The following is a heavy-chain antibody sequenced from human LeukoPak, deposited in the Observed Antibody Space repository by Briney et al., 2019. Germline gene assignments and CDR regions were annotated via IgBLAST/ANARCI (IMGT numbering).Heavy chain of an antibody. CDR2: MRYDGSNI. J-gene: IGHJ4*02. Sequence: GGSLRLSCAASGFTFSTYGMHWVRQAPGKRLEWVAFMRYDGSNINYADSVKGRFTISRDNSKNTLYLQMNSLRDEDAAMYYCAKDLNGYFDYWGQGTLVTVSS. V-gene: IGHV3-30*02. CDR1: GFTFSTYG. CDR3: AKDLNGYFDY.